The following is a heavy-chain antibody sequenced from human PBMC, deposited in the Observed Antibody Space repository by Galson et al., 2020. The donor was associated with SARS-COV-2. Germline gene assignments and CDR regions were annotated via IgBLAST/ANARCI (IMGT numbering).Heavy chain of an antibody. Sequence: KTSDTLSLTCSVSDAPMSSYYWSWIRQPPGKGLEWIGYISYSGSTTHNPSLRSRVTISVDLSKNQLSLKVTSVTAADTAVYYCARDPAPLYGDNYYYGMDVWGRGTTVTVSS. CDR3: ARDPAPLYGDNYYYGMDV. D-gene: IGHD4-17*01. J-gene: IGHJ6*02. V-gene: IGHV4-59*01. CDR2: ISYSGST. CDR1: DAPMSSYY.